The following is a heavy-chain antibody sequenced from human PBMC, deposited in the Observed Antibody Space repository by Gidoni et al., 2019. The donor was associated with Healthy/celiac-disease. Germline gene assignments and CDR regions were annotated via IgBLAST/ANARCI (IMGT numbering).Heavy chain of an antibody. CDR2: ISSSSSTI. Sequence: EVQLLESGGGLVQPGGSLRLSCAASGLPFNSYTMTWVRQAPGKGLEWFSYISSSSSTIYYADSVKGRFTISRDNAKNSLYVQMNSLRAEDTAVYYCARKNIAAAGIWVWGQGTTVTVSS. D-gene: IGHD6-13*01. V-gene: IGHV3-48*01. J-gene: IGHJ6*02. CDR1: GLPFNSYT. CDR3: ARKNIAAAGIWV.